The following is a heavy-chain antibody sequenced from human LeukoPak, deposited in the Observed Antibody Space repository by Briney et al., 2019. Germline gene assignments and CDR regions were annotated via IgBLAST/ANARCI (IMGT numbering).Heavy chain of an antibody. CDR3: ARDGSSRSLGN. V-gene: IGHV3-53*01. Sequence: PGGSLRLSCAASGFSVSSNYMSWVRQAPGKGLEWVPVIDNSGSTYYADSVKGRFTISRDNSKNTVYLQMNSLRVEDTAVYYCARDGSSRSLGNWGQGTLVCVSS. J-gene: IGHJ4*02. CDR1: GFSVSSNY. CDR2: IDNSGST.